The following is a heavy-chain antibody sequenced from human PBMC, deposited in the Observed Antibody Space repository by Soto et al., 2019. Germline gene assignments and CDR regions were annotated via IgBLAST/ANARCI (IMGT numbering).Heavy chain of an antibody. CDR1: GFTFSSYA. V-gene: IGHV3-23*01. D-gene: IGHD6-19*01. J-gene: IGHJ6*02. CDR3: AKGTSSGWSKKFGDYYYYGMDV. CDR2: ISGSGGST. Sequence: EVQLLESGGGLIQPGGSLRLSCAASGFTFSSYAMSWVRQAPGKGLEWVSGISGSGGSTYSADFAKGRFTISRDNSKNPLYLQMNSLRAEDTAVYYCAKGTSSGWSKKFGDYYYYGMDVWGQGTTVTVSS.